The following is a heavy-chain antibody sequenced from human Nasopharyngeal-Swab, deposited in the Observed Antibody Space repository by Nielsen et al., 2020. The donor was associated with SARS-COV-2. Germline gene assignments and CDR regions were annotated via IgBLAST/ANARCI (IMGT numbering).Heavy chain of an antibody. Sequence: SLKISCAASGFTFDDYAMHWVRQAPGKGLEWVSGISWNSGSIGYADSVKGRVTISRDNAKNSLYLQMNSLRAEDTALYYCAKGGAVTWEYFDYWGQGTLVTVSS. D-gene: IGHD4-17*01. CDR3: AKGGAVTWEYFDY. J-gene: IGHJ4*02. V-gene: IGHV3-9*01. CDR2: ISWNSGSI. CDR1: GFTFDDYA.